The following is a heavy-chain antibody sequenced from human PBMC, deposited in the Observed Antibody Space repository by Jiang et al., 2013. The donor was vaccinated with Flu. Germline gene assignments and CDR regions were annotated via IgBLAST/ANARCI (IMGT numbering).Heavy chain of an antibody. V-gene: IGHV3-7*01. CDR3: VRDGLWFGELPLDY. CDR2: IKKDGDEK. D-gene: IGHD3-10*01. J-gene: IGHJ4*02. Sequence: LVESGGGLVKPGGSLRLSCAASGFTFSTYWMSWVRQAPGKGLEWVANIKKDGDEKYYVDSVKGRFTISRDNAKNSLFLQMNSLRVEDTAVYYCVRDGLWFGELPLDYWGQGTLVTVSS. CDR1: GFTFSTYW.